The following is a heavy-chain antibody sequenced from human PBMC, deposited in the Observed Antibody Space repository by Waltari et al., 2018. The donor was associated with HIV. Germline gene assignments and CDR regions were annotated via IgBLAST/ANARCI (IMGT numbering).Heavy chain of an antibody. CDR3: ARFSSPSLDY. V-gene: IGHV1-46*01. CDR1: GYTFTTYY. J-gene: IGHJ4*02. CDR2: INNSAGSS. Sequence: QVQLVQSGAEVKKPGASVKVSCKASGYTFTTYYLHWVRQAPGQGLEWIGVINNSAGSSVYTRKFQGRVTMTRDTSTTTVYMEVSSLTSEDTAVYYCARFSSPSLDYWGQGTLVTVSS. D-gene: IGHD6-6*01.